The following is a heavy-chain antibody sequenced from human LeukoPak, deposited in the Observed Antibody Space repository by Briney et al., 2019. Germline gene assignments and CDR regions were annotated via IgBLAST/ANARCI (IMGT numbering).Heavy chain of an antibody. Sequence: PSETLSLTCTVSGGSISSYYWSWIRQPPGKGLEWIGYIYYSGSANYNPSLKSRVTISVDTSKNQFSLKLSSVTAADTAVYYCARHTGTVITNWFDPWGQGTLVTVSS. J-gene: IGHJ5*02. CDR2: IYYSGSA. V-gene: IGHV4-59*01. CDR1: GGSISSYY. D-gene: IGHD4-23*01. CDR3: ARHTGTVITNWFDP.